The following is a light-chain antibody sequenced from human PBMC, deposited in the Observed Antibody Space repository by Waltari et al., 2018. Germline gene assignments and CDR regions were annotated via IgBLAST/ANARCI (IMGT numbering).Light chain of an antibody. Sequence: QSALTQPASVSGSPGQSITISCTGTSSDIGAYNYVSWYQKNPGKAPKVMIYDVSNRPPGVSSRFSGSKSGHTASLTISGLQAEDEADYYCSSYTSSSTYVFGSGTMVTVL. CDR2: DVS. J-gene: IGLJ1*01. CDR3: SSYTSSSTYV. CDR1: SSDIGAYNY. V-gene: IGLV2-14*01.